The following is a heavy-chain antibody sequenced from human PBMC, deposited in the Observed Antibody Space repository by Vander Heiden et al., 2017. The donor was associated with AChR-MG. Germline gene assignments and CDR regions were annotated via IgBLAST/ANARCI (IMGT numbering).Heavy chain of an antibody. J-gene: IGHJ4*02. CDR1: GFTFSSYA. D-gene: IGHD4-17*01. CDR2: ISIEGSYI. V-gene: IGHV3-21*01. Sequence: EVQVVESGGGLVKPGGSLRLSCVASGFTFSSYAMSWVRQAPGKGLEWVSFISIEGSYISYADSMKGRFTISRDNAKNSLYLQMNSLRAEDTAVYFCARGLRNRYFDYWGQGTLVTVSS. CDR3: ARGLRNRYFDY.